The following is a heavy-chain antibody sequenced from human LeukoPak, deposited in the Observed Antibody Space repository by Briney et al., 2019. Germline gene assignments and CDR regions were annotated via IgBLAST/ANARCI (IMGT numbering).Heavy chain of an antibody. CDR3: AKRNTMVRGGPCFDY. CDR2: IFGAGKNTT. Sequence: PGGSLRLSCAASGFTFSSYGMTWVRQAPGKGLEWVSIIFGAGKNTTYYADSVKGRFTVSRDNSKNTLYLQMTSLRPEDTAIYYCAKRNTMVRGGPCFDYWGRGILVTVSS. J-gene: IGHJ4*02. D-gene: IGHD3-10*01. CDR1: GFTFSSYG. V-gene: IGHV3-23*01.